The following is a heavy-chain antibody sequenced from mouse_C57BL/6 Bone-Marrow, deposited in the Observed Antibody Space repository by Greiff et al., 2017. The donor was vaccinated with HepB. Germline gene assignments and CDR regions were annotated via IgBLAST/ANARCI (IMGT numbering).Heavy chain of an antibody. CDR1: GYSFTGYY. CDR3: ARVGGRTWFAY. CDR2: INPSTGGT. Sequence: EVQLQQSGPELVKPGASVKISCKASGYSFTGYYMNWVKQSPEKSLEWIGEINPSTGGTTYNQKFKAKATLTVDKSSSTAYMQLKSLTSEDSAVYYCARVGGRTWFAYWGQGTLVTVSA. J-gene: IGHJ3*01. D-gene: IGHD4-1*01. V-gene: IGHV1-42*01.